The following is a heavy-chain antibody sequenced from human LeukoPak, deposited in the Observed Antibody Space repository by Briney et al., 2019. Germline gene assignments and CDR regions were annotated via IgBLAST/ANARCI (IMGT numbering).Heavy chain of an antibody. CDR1: GGSFSGYY. V-gene: IGHV4-34*01. CDR3: ASQYDILAGPSFDY. D-gene: IGHD3-9*01. CDR2: INHSGST. J-gene: IGHJ4*02. Sequence: SETLSLTCAVSGGSFSGYYWSWIRQPPGKGLEWIGEINHSGSTNYNPSLKSRVTISVDTSKNQFSLKLSSVTAADTAVYYCASQYDILAGPSFDYWGQGTLVTVSS.